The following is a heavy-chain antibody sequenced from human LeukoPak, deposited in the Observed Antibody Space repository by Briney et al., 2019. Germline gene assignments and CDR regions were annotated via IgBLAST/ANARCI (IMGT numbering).Heavy chain of an antibody. CDR3: ARDGMATIFYFDY. D-gene: IGHD5-24*01. J-gene: IGHJ4*02. CDR2: ISYDGSNK. V-gene: IGHV3-30*04. CDR1: GFTFSSYA. Sequence: GGSLRLSCAASGFTFSSYAMHWVRQAPGKGLEWVAVISYDGSNKYYADSVKGRFTISRDNSKNTLYLQMNSLRAEDTAVYYCARDGMATIFYFDYWGQGTLVTVSS.